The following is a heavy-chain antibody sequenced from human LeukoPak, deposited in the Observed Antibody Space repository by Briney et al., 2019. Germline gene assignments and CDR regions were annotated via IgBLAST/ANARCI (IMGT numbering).Heavy chain of an antibody. J-gene: IGHJ4*02. CDR2: INPSGGST. CDR3: ARDSSGFGGDY. CDR1: GYTFTGYY. V-gene: IGHV1-46*01. Sequence: GASVKVSCKASGYTFTGYYMHWVRQAPGQGLEWMGIINPSGGSTSYAQKLQGRVTMTRDMSTSTVYMELSSLRSEDTAVYYCARDSSGFGGDYWGQGTLVTVSS. D-gene: IGHD3-22*01.